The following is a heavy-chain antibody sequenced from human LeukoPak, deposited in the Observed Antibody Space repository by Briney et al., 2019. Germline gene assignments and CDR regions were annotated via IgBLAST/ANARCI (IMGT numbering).Heavy chain of an antibody. CDR2: IYHSGST. J-gene: IGHJ3*02. Sequence: SETLSLTCAVSGGSISSGGYSWSGIRQPPGKGLEWIGYIYHSGSTYYNPSLKSRVTISVDRSKNQFSLKLSSVTAADTAVYYCARGPAFDIWGQGTMVTVSS. V-gene: IGHV4-30-2*01. CDR3: ARGPAFDI. CDR1: GGSISSGGYS.